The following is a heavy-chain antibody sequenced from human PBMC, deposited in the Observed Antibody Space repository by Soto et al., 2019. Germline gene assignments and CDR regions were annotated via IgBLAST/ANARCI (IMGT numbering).Heavy chain of an antibody. CDR2: ITPDGNRA. CDR3: VRGPSHGAFDI. J-gene: IGHJ3*02. Sequence: QVQLVESGGDVVQPGRSLRLSCAASGSTFSSYDIHWVRQAPGKGLEWVAHITPDGNRAYYADSVKGRFTVSRDNARNTVYLQVKSLRPEDTAVYYCVRGPSHGAFDIWGQGTLVTVSS. V-gene: IGHV3-30-3*01. CDR1: GSTFSSYD.